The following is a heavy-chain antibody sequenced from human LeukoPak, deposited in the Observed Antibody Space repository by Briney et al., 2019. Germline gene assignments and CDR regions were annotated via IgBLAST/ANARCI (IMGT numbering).Heavy chain of an antibody. CDR3: ARLLDNDSGDPDTFDM. J-gene: IGHJ3*02. D-gene: IGHD3-22*01. CDR1: GGSISGHY. Sequence: PSETLSLTCAVSGGSISGHYWSWIRQPPGKGLEWIGYVYYSGKTYYSSSLRSRVTISVDTSKNHFSLKLTSVTAADTAVYYCARLLDNDSGDPDTFDMWGQGTMVTVSS. V-gene: IGHV4-59*11. CDR2: VYYSGKT.